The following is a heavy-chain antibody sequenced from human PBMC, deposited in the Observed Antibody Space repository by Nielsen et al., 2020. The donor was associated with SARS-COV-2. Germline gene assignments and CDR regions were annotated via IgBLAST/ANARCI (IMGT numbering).Heavy chain of an antibody. D-gene: IGHD3-16*01. Sequence: GESLKISCAASEFTFTNFGMSWVRQAPGKGLVWVSRINSDGSSTSYADSVKGRFTISRDNAKNTLYLQMNSLRAEDTAVYYCVRGLQVPNGLAHRWGQGTLVTVSS. J-gene: IGHJ4*02. CDR1: EFTFTNFG. V-gene: IGHV3-74*01. CDR2: INSDGSST. CDR3: VRGLQVPNGLAHR.